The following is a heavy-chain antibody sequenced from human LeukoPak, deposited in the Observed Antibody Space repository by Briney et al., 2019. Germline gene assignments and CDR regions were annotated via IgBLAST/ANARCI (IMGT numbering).Heavy chain of an antibody. D-gene: IGHD2-15*01. CDR3: AKDRRVVVVAASLFDY. J-gene: IGHJ4*02. CDR2: ISWNSGSI. Sequence: GGSLRLSCAASGFTFDEYAMHWVRQAPGKGLEWVSGISWNSGSIGYADSVKGRFTISRDNAKNSLYLQMNSLRAEDTALYYCAKDRRVVVVAASLFDYWGQGTLVTVSS. V-gene: IGHV3-9*01. CDR1: GFTFDEYA.